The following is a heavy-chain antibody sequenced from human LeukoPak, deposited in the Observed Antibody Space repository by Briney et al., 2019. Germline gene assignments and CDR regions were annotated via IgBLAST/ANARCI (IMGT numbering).Heavy chain of an antibody. CDR3: ARESAWFGEFSGFDY. CDR1: GYTFTSYA. D-gene: IGHD3-10*01. Sequence: ASVKVSCKASGYTFTSYAMHWVRQAPGQRLEWMGWSNAGNGNTKYSQEFQGRVTITRDTSASTAYTELSSLRSEDMAVYYCARESAWFGEFSGFDYWGQGTLVTVSS. CDR2: SNAGNGNT. J-gene: IGHJ4*02. V-gene: IGHV1-3*02.